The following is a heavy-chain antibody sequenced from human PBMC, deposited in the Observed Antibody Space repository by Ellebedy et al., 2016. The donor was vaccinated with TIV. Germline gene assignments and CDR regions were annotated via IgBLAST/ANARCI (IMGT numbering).Heavy chain of an antibody. CDR3: ASRYSSSWYADYYYGMDV. CDR2: IIPIFGTA. Sequence: AASVKVSCKASGGTFSSYAISWVRQAPGQGLEWMGGIIPIFGTANYAQKFQGRVTITADESTSTAYMELSSLRSEDTAVYYCASRYSSSWYADYYYGMDVWGQGTTVTVSS. CDR1: GGTFSSYA. D-gene: IGHD6-13*01. J-gene: IGHJ6*02. V-gene: IGHV1-69*13.